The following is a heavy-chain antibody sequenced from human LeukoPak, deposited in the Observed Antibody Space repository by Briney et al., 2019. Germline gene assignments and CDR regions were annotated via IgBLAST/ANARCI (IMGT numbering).Heavy chain of an antibody. D-gene: IGHD1-1*01. CDR1: GFTFSDYY. CDR2: ISNSGRTK. V-gene: IGHV3-11*01. J-gene: IGHJ4*02. Sequence: GGSLRLSCAASGFTFSDYYMSWIRQAPGKGLDWVSYISNSGRTKFSADSVKGRFTISRDNAKNSLFLQMNSLKTEDTAVYYCTRYNVGFESWGQGTLVTVSS. CDR3: TRYNVGFES.